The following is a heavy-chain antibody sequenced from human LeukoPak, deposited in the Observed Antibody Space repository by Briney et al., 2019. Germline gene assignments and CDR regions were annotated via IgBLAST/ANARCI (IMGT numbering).Heavy chain of an antibody. D-gene: IGHD3-3*01. V-gene: IGHV1-69*13. J-gene: IGHJ4*02. CDR1: GGTFSSYA. Sequence: RASVKVSCKASGGTFSSYAISWVRQAPGQGLEWMGGIIPIFGTANYAQKFQGRVTITADESTSTAYMELSSLRSEDTAVYYCVAYYDFWSGYFRYHYFDYWGQGTLVTVSS. CDR3: VAYYDFWSGYFRYHYFDY. CDR2: IIPIFGTA.